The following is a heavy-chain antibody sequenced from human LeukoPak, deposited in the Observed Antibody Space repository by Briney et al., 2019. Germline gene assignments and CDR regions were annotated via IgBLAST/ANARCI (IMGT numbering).Heavy chain of an antibody. J-gene: IGHJ4*02. CDR1: GGSISSSSYY. CDR2: MFYSGST. Sequence: SETLSLTCTVSGGSISSSSYYWVWIRQPPGKGLEWIGSMFYSGSTYYNPSLKSRVTMSVDTSKNQFSLKLSSVTAADTAVYYCAKNSGNSDFDYWGQGTLITVSS. V-gene: IGHV4-39*01. D-gene: IGHD1-26*01. CDR3: AKNSGNSDFDY.